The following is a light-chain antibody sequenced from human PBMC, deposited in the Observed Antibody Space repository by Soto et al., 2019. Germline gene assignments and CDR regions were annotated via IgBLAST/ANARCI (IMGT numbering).Light chain of an antibody. J-gene: IGKJ1*01. CDR2: KTS. CDR1: ESISNW. CDR3: HQYSTYWS. Sequence: DIQMTQSPSTLSASVGDRVTITCRASESISNWLAWYQQKPGKAPKLLIHKTSSLESVVPSRFSGSGSGTEFILTISSLQPDDFATYFCHQYSTYWSFGQGTKVEIK. V-gene: IGKV1-5*03.